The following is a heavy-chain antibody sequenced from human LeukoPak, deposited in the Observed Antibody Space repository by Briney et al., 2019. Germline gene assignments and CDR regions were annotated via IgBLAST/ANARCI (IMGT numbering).Heavy chain of an antibody. CDR2: ISYDGSRK. V-gene: IGHV3-30*04. Sequence: GRSLRLSCAASGFTFSSYAMHWVRQAPGKGLEWVAIISYDGSRKYYADSVKGRFTISRDNSKNTLYLQMSSLGADDTAVYYCAREATVAVYFDSWGQGTLVTVSS. D-gene: IGHD6-19*01. J-gene: IGHJ4*02. CDR1: GFTFSSYA. CDR3: AREATVAVYFDS.